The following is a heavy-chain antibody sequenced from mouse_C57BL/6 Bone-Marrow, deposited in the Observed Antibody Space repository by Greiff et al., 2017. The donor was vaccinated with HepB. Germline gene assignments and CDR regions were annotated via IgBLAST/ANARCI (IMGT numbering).Heavy chain of an antibody. Sequence: VQLQQSGAELARPGASVKLSCKASGYTFTSYGISWVKQRTGQGLEWIGEIYPRSGNTYYNEKFKGKATLTADKCSSTAYMELRSLTSEDSAVYFCARIKRGWSLRGFAYWGQGTLVTVSA. J-gene: IGHJ3*01. CDR1: GYTFTSYG. CDR3: ARIKRGWSLRGFAY. CDR2: IYPRSGNT. D-gene: IGHD1-1*01. V-gene: IGHV1-81*01.